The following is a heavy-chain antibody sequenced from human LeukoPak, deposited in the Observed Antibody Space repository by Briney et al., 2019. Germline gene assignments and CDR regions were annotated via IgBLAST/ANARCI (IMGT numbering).Heavy chain of an antibody. CDR3: ARDSGTEYSSSYYFDY. D-gene: IGHD6-6*01. V-gene: IGHV3-30*03. CDR2: ISYDGSNK. CDR1: GFIFSSYS. Sequence: GGSLRLSCAASGFIFSSYSMHWVRQAPGKGLEWVAVISYDGSNKYYADSVKGRFTISRDNSKNTLYLQMNSLRAEDTAVYYCARDSGTEYSSSYYFDYWGQGTLVTVSS. J-gene: IGHJ4*02.